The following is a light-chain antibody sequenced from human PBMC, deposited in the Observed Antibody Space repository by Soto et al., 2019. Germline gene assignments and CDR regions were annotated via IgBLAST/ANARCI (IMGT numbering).Light chain of an antibody. CDR3: CSYAGRSTVV. CDR1: SADVATYNL. J-gene: IGLJ2*01. Sequence: QSVLTQPASVSGSPGQSITISCTGTSADVATYNLVSWYQQHPGKAPKLVIYEVTKRPSGVSNRFSGSKSGNTASLIISGLQPDDEADYHCCSYAGRSTVVFGGGTKVTVL. V-gene: IGLV2-23*02. CDR2: EVT.